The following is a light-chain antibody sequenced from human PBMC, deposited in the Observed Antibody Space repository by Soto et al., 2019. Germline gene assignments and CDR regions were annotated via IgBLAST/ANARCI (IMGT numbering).Light chain of an antibody. Sequence: EIVMTQSPATLSVSPGERATLSCRASQSVSSSLAWYQQKPGQAPRLLIYDASTRATGIPVRFSGSGSGTEFTLTIGSLQSEDFAVYYCQQYNNWPPWTFGQGTKVEIK. CDR3: QQYNNWPPWT. CDR2: DAS. J-gene: IGKJ1*01. V-gene: IGKV3-15*01. CDR1: QSVSSS.